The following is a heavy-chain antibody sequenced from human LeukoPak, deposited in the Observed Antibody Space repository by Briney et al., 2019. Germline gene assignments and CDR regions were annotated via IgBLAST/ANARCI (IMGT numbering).Heavy chain of an antibody. V-gene: IGHV3-21*01. D-gene: IGHD3-22*01. CDR3: ARGDYYDSSGYYYEAY. CDR2: ISTTSRER. J-gene: IGHJ4*02. Sequence: GGALRLSCAASGFTFSSYSMKWVRQARGEGVEWVSSISTTSRERYYADSVKGRFTISRDNAKNSLSLQMNSLRAEDTAVYYCARGDYYDSSGYYYEAYWGQGTLVTVSS. CDR1: GFTFSSYS.